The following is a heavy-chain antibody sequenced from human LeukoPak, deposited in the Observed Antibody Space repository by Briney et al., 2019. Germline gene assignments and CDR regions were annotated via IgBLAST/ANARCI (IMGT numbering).Heavy chain of an antibody. CDR2: IKPDGSDT. CDR1: GFTFTTHW. V-gene: IGHV3-74*01. J-gene: IGHJ4*02. D-gene: IGHD2-8*01. CDR3: AKHRTNGGGHFDD. Sequence: GGSLRLSCGASGFTFTTHWIHWVRQAPGKGLVWVSRIKPDGSDTNYADSVKGRFTISGDNSKSTLYLQMNSLRAEDTAVYYCAKHRTNGGGHFDDWGQGTLVTVSS.